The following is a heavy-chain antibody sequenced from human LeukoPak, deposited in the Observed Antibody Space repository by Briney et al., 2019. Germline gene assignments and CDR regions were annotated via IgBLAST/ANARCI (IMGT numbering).Heavy chain of an antibody. V-gene: IGHV3-33*07. D-gene: IGHD2-2*01. CDR3: ARVSGPGMNEYYHL. Sequence: PGGSLRLSCAASGFTFSSYGMYWVRPAPGKGLEWVSYISFSGSNVHYADSVKGRFTISRDNAKNTLYLQMNSLRAEDTAVYYCARVSGPGMNEYYHLWGQGTLVTVSS. CDR2: ISFSGSNV. CDR1: GFTFSSYG. J-gene: IGHJ4*02.